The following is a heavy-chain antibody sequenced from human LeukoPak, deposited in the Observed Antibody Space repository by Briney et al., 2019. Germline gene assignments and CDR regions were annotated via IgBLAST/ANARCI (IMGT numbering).Heavy chain of an antibody. CDR2: INPNSGGT. J-gene: IGHJ6*03. CDR3: ARDYYYGSGSYYYYYYMDV. CDR1: GYTFTGYY. D-gene: IGHD3-10*01. V-gene: IGHV1-2*02. Sequence: GASVKVSCKASGYTFTGYYMHWVRQAPGQGLEWMGWINPNSGGTNYAQKFQGRVTMTRDTSISTAYMELSRLRSDDTAVYYCARDYYYGSGSYYYYYYMDVWGKGTTVTVSS.